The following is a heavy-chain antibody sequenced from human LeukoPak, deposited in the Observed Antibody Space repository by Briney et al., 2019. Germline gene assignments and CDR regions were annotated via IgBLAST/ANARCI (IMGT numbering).Heavy chain of an antibody. CDR1: VFTYIRYE. CDR3: AREVVVAAFFDY. J-gene: IGHJ4*02. CDR2: ISSSGSTI. V-gene: IGHV3-48*03. Sequence: GWALTLSFPAYVFTYIRYELNWVRQPPSRGVAWVSYISSSGSTIYYAGSVKGRFTISRDKAKNSLYLQMNSLRAEDTAVYYCAREVVVAAFFDYWGQGTLVTVSS. D-gene: IGHD2-15*01.